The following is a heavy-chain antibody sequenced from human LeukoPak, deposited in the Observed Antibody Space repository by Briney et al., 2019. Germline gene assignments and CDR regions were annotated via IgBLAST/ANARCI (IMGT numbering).Heavy chain of an antibody. CDR1: GGSISSYY. CDR3: ARSPQGTATTANWLDP. V-gene: IGHV4-4*07. J-gene: IGHJ5*02. Sequence: SETLSLICTVSGGSISSYYWSWIRQPAGKGLEWIGRIYTSGSTNYNPSLKSRVTMSVDTSKNQFSLNLISVTAADTAVYYCARSPQGTATTANWLDPWGQGTLVTVSS. D-gene: IGHD4-17*01. CDR2: IYTSGST.